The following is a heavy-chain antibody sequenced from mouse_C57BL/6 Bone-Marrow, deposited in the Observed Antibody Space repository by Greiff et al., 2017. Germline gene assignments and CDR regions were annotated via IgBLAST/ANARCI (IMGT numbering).Heavy chain of an antibody. V-gene: IGHV2-2*01. CDR1: GFSLTSYG. J-gene: IGHJ2*01. D-gene: IGHD2-3*01. CDR3: ARHGYYYFDY. Sequence: QVQLKESGPGLVQPSQSLSITCTVSGFSLTSYGVHWVRQSPGKGLEWLGVIWSGGSTDYNAAFISRLSISKDNSKGQVFFKMNSLQADDTAIYYCARHGYYYFDYGGQGTTLTVSS. CDR2: IWSGGST.